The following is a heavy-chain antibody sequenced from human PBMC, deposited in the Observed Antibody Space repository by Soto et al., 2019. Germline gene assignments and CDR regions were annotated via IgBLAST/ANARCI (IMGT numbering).Heavy chain of an antibody. Sequence: GSLRLSCAASGFTVSSNYMSWVRQAPGKGLEWVSVIYSGGSTYYADSVKGRFTISRDNSKNTLYLQMNSLRAEDTAVYYCARDRGPTYYYYYYMDVWGKGTTVTVSS. CDR2: IYSGGST. CDR3: ARDRGPTYYYYYYMDV. V-gene: IGHV3-66*01. J-gene: IGHJ6*03. D-gene: IGHD3-10*01. CDR1: GFTVSSNY.